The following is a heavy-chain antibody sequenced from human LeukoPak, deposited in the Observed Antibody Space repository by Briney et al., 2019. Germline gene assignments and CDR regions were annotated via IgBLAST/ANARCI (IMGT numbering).Heavy chain of an antibody. V-gene: IGHV4-59*12. Sequence: SETLSLTCTVSGGSISSYYWSWIRQPPGKGLEWIGYMYYSGSTNYNPSLKSRVTISVDMSKNQVSLKLSSVTAADTAVYYCARTRYYYDSSGSTLNWFDPWGQGTLVTVSS. J-gene: IGHJ5*02. CDR3: ARTRYYYDSSGSTLNWFDP. D-gene: IGHD3-22*01. CDR2: MYYSGST. CDR1: GGSISSYY.